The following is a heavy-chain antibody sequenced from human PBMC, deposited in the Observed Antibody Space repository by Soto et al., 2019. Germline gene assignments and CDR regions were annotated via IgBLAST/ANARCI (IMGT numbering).Heavy chain of an antibody. J-gene: IGHJ6*02. Sequence: QVQLVQSGAEVKKPGASVKVSCKASGYTFTSYYMHWVRQAPGQGLEWMGIIKPSGGSTSYAKKFQGRVTMTRDTSTSTVYMELSVLRSEDTAVYYCARDLGWGHIVVGTAISYYYGMDVWGQVTTVTVSS. CDR2: IKPSGGST. V-gene: IGHV1-46*01. CDR1: GYTFTSYY. D-gene: IGHD2-21*02. CDR3: ARDLGWGHIVVGTAISYYYGMDV.